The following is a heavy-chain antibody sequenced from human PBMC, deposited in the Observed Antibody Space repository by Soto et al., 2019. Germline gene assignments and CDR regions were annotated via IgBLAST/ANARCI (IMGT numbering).Heavy chain of an antibody. D-gene: IGHD6-19*01. CDR3: AKADGEQWLVPHLDN. V-gene: IGHV3-23*01. CDR2: ISCCGGST. Sequence: PVGSLRLSCAASGFTFSLYGMAWVRQAPGEGLEWVSGISCCGGSTSYADSVKGRFSIARDDSKNTLSLQMNSLRVEDTAQYYCAKADGEQWLVPHLDNWGQGTLVTVSS. CDR1: GFTFSLYG. J-gene: IGHJ4*02.